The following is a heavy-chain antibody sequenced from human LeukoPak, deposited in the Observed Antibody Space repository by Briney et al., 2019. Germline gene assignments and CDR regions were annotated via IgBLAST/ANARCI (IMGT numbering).Heavy chain of an antibody. CDR2: IYPGDSDT. CDR3: AAEWLPYAQAFDI. CDR1: GYSFTSYW. V-gene: IGHV5-51*01. J-gene: IGHJ3*02. Sequence: GESLKISCKGSGYSFTSYWIGWVRQMPGKGLEWMGIIYPGDSDTRYSPSFQGQVTISADKSISTAYLQWSSLKASDTAMYYCAAEWLPYAQAFDIWGQGTMVTVSS. D-gene: IGHD3-3*01.